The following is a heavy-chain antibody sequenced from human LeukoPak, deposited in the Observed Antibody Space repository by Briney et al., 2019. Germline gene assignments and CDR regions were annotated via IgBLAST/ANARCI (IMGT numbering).Heavy chain of an antibody. Sequence: PGGSLRLSCAASGFTFSNAWMIWVRQVPGKGLEWVGRIKSKTNGGTTDYAAPVKGRFTISRDDSKNTLYLQMNSLKTEDTAVYHSATSDISDYYSAYYYYYMDVWAKETTVTVSS. V-gene: IGHV3-15*01. CDR2: IKSKTNGGTT. CDR3: ATSDISDYYSAYYYYYMDV. J-gene: IGHJ6*03. CDR1: GFTFSNAW. D-gene: IGHD3-22*01.